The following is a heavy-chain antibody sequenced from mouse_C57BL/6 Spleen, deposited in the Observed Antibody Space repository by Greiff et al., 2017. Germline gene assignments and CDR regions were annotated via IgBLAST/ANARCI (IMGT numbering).Heavy chain of an antibody. CDR2: ISYDGSN. CDR3: ARVLLYGSSPFDY. Sequence: ESGPGLVKPSQSLSLTCSVTGYSITSGYYWNWIRQFPGNKLEWMGYISYDGSNNYNPSLKNRISITRDTSKNQFFLKLNSVTTEDTATYYCARVLLYGSSPFDYWGQGTTLTVSS. D-gene: IGHD1-1*01. CDR1: GYSITSGYY. J-gene: IGHJ2*01. V-gene: IGHV3-6*01.